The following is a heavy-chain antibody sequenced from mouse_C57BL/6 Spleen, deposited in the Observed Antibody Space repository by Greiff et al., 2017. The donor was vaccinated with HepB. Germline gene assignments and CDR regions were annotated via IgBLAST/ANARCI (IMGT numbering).Heavy chain of an antibody. V-gene: IGHV5-17*01. CDR2: ISSGSSTI. Sequence: EVQGVESGGGLVKPGGSLKLSCAASGFTFSDYGMHWVRQAPEKGLEWVAYISSGSSTIYYADTVKGRFTISRDNAKNTLFLQMTSLRSEDTAMYYCARGSVVPPFAYWGQGTLVTVSA. D-gene: IGHD1-1*01. CDR1: GFTFSDYG. J-gene: IGHJ3*01. CDR3: ARGSVVPPFAY.